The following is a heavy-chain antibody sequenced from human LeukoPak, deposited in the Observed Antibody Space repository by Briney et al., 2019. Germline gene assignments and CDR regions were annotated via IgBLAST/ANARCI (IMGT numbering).Heavy chain of an antibody. V-gene: IGHV4-34*01. CDR1: GGSFSGYY. Sequence: RPSETLPLTCAVYGGSFSGYYWSWIRQPPGKGLEWIGEINHSGSTNYNPSLKSRVTISVDTSKNQFSLKLSSVTAADTAVYYCARGLGHRYYDSSGYPFDYWGQGTLVTVSS. J-gene: IGHJ4*02. CDR2: INHSGST. CDR3: ARGLGHRYYDSSGYPFDY. D-gene: IGHD3-22*01.